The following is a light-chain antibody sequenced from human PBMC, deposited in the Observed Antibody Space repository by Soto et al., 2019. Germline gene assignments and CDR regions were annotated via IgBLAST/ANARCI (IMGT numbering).Light chain of an antibody. Sequence: QSVLTQPASVSGSPGQSITISCTGTSSDVGGYNYVSWYQQHPGNVPKLMIFDVFRRPSGISDRFSGSKSGNTASLTISVLQAEDEADYYCCSYTTTSTFVFGGGTKLTVL. CDR3: CSYTTTSTFV. CDR1: SSDVGGYNY. J-gene: IGLJ2*01. V-gene: IGLV2-14*03. CDR2: DVF.